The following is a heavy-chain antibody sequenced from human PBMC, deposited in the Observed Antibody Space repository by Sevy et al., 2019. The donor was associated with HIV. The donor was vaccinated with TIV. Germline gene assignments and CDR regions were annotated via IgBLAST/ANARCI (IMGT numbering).Heavy chain of an antibody. V-gene: IGHV3-23*01. J-gene: IGHJ4*02. CDR2: ISGSGGST. Sequence: GGSLRLSCAASGFTFSSYAMSWVRQAPGKGLEWVSAISGSGGSTYCADSVKGRFTISRDNSKNTLYLQMNSLRAEDTAVYYCANLDSSGWALHWGQGTLVTVSS. CDR3: ANLDSSGWALH. D-gene: IGHD6-19*01. CDR1: GFTFSSYA.